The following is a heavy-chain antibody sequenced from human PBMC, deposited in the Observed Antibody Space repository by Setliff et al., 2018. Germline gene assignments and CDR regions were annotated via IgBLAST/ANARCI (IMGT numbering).Heavy chain of an antibody. D-gene: IGHD2-21*02. CDR2: IYYSGNT. CDR1: GGSMIGGHYY. CDR3: AGGGRYCGGDCYQDDAFDI. V-gene: IGHV4-30-4*08. Sequence: PSETLSLTCTVSGGSMIGGHYYWSWIRQLPGKGLEWIAYIYYSGNTYYNPSLKSRVTISVDTSKKQFSLHLNSVTAADTAMYYCAGGGRYCGGDCYQDDAFDIWGQGTMVTVSS. J-gene: IGHJ3*02.